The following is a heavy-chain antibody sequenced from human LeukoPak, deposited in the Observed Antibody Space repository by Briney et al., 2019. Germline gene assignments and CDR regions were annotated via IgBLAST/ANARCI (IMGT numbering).Heavy chain of an antibody. CDR1: GGSLSGYY. Sequence: PSETLSLTCAVYGGSLSGYYWSWIRQPPGKGLEWIGEINHSESTNYNPSLKSRVTISVDTSKNQFSLKLSSVTAADTAVYYCARVRGVPTYFDYWGQGTLVTVSS. D-gene: IGHD3-10*01. CDR3: ARVRGVPTYFDY. CDR2: INHSEST. J-gene: IGHJ4*02. V-gene: IGHV4-34*01.